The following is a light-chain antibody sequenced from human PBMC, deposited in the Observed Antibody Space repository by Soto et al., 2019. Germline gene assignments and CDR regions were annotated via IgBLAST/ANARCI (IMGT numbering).Light chain of an antibody. CDR2: GAS. CDR1: QSVSSSY. Sequence: EIVVTQSPGTLSLSPGERATLSCRASQSVSSSYLAWYQQKPGQAPRLLIYGASSRATGIPDRFSGSGSGTDFTLTISRLEPEDFAVYYCQQYYLWWPFGQGTKV. V-gene: IGKV3-20*01. CDR3: QQYYLWWP. J-gene: IGKJ1*01.